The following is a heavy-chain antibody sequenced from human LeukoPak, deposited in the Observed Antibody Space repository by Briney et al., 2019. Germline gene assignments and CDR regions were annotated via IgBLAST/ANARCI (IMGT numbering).Heavy chain of an antibody. J-gene: IGHJ4*02. D-gene: IGHD5-18*01. CDR3: AWSNGYSYGRGYYFDY. V-gene: IGHV3-7*01. CDR2: IQQDRREK. Sequence: GGSLRLSCAASGFTFTNYWMSWVRQAPGKGLELVANIQQDRREKYYVDSVKGRFTISRDNAKNSLYLQMNSLRAEDTAVYYCAWSNGYSYGRGYYFDYWGQGTLVTVSS. CDR1: GFTFTNYW.